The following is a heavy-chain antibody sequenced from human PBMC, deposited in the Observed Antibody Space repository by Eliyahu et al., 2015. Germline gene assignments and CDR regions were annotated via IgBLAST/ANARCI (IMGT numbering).Heavy chain of an antibody. CDR2: IKQDGSEK. V-gene: IGHV3-7*01. D-gene: IGHD6-19*01. CDR1: GSTFSNYW. CDR3: ARPERSGYFDSGYY. Sequence: EVQLVESGGGLVQPGGSLRLXCAAXGSTFSNYWMXWXRXAPGKGLEWVANIKQDGSEKSYVNSVKGRFTISRDNAENSLYLQMNSLRAEDTAVYYCARPERSGYFDSGYYWGQGTLVTVSS. J-gene: IGHJ4*02.